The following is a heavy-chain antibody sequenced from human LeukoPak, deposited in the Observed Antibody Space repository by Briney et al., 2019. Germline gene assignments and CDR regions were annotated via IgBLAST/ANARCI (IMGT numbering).Heavy chain of an antibody. CDR3: AKDGGYCSGGSCYSNFDY. Sequence: GGSLRLSCAASGFTFDDYAMHWVRQAPGKGLEWVSGISWNSGSIGYADSVKGRFTISRDNSKNTLYLQMNSLRAEDTAVYCCAKDGGYCSGGSCYSNFDYWGQGTLVTVSS. CDR2: ISWNSGSI. V-gene: IGHV3-9*01. CDR1: GFTFDDYA. J-gene: IGHJ4*02. D-gene: IGHD2-15*01.